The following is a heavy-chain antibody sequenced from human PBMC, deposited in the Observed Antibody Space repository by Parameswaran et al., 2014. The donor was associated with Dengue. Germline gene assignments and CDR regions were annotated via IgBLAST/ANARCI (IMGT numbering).Heavy chain of an antibody. D-gene: IGHD3-3*01. Sequence: SETLSLTCAVYGGSFSGYYWSWIRQPPGKGLEWIGSIYYSGSTYYNPSLKSRVTISVDTSKNQFSLKLSSVTAADTAVYYCARRVLWSGFDYWGQGTLVTVSS. CDR1: GGSFSGYY. J-gene: IGHJ4*02. CDR2: IYYSGST. CDR3: ARRVLWSGFDY. V-gene: IGHV4-34*01.